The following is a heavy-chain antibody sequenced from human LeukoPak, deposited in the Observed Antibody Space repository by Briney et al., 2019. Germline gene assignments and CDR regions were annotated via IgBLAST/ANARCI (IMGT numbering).Heavy chain of an antibody. Sequence: PGGSLRLSCTASGLTLGSHDMHWVSQIPGQGLEWVAAVSSGFHAFFADSVQGRFTVSREDARNSLYLQMNSLRAGDTAVYYCVREARGYHYTYFDYWGQGTLVTVSS. J-gene: IGHJ4*02. CDR1: GLTLGSHD. CDR2: VSSGFHA. D-gene: IGHD5-18*01. V-gene: IGHV3-13*01. CDR3: VREARGYHYTYFDY.